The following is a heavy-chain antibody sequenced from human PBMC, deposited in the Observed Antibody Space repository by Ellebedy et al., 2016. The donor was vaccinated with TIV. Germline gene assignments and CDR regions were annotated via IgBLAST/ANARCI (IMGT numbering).Heavy chain of an antibody. CDR3: ARDPLGGAFDY. Sequence: GGSLRLXCAASEFTFSSYSMSWVRQAPGKRPEWVSTISGGSINIDYADSVKGRFILSRDNSKNTVYLQMNSLRVEDTAVYFCARDPLGGAFDYWGQGALVTVSS. J-gene: IGHJ4*02. V-gene: IGHV3-23*01. CDR1: EFTFSSYS. D-gene: IGHD3-16*01. CDR2: ISGGSINI.